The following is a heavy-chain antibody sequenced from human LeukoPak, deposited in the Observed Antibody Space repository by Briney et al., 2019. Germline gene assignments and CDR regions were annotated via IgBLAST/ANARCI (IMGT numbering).Heavy chain of an antibody. J-gene: IGHJ5*02. CDR2: IYYSGST. D-gene: IGHD4-11*01. Sequence: PSETLSLTCTVSGGSISSSSYYWGWIRQPPGKGLEWIVSIYYSGSTYYNPSLKSRVTISVDTSKNQFSLKLSSVTAADTAVYYCARVYSNYVSWFDPWGQGTLVTVSS. V-gene: IGHV4-39*01. CDR1: GGSISSSSYY. CDR3: ARVYSNYVSWFDP.